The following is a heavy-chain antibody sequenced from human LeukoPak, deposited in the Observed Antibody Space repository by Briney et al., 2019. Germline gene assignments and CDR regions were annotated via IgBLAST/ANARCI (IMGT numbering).Heavy chain of an antibody. D-gene: IGHD3-3*01. V-gene: IGHV3-23*01. CDR2: ISGSGGST. CDR3: AKVYDFWSGYYTYFDY. J-gene: IGHJ4*02. Sequence: GGSLRLSCAASGFTFSSYAMSWVRQALGKGLEWVSAISGSGGSTYYADSVKGRFTISRDNSKNTLYLQMNSLRAEDTAVYYCAKVYDFWSGYYTYFDYWGQGTLVTVSS. CDR1: GFTFSSYA.